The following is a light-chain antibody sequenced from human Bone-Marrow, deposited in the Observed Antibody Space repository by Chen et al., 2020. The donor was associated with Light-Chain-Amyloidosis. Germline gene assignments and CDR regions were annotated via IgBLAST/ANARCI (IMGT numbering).Light chain of an antibody. J-gene: IGLJ2*01. CDR2: RDT. CDR3: QSADSSGTYEVI. V-gene: IGLV3-25*03. CDR1: DLPTKY. Sequence: SYELTQPPSVSVSPGQTARITCSGDDLPTKYAYWYQQKPGQAPVLVIHRDTERPSGISERFSGSSSATTATLTISGVQAEDEADYHGQSADSSGTYEVIFGRGTKLTV.